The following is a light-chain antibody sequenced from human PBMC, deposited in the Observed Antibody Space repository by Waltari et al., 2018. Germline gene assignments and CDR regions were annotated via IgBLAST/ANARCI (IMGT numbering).Light chain of an antibody. CDR3: QSYDSSLSGSV. CDR1: SSNIGAGHD. J-gene: IGLJ3*02. CDR2: GNS. Sequence: QSVLTQPPSVSGAPGQRVPIPCTGSSSNIGAGHDVHWYQQLPGTAPKLLIYGNSNRPSGVPDRFSGSKSGTSASLAITGLQAEDEADYYCQSYDSSLSGSVFGGGTKLTVL. V-gene: IGLV1-40*01.